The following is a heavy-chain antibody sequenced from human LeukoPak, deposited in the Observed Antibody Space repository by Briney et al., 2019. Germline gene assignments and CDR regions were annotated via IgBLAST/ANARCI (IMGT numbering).Heavy chain of an antibody. J-gene: IGHJ3*02. CDR1: GGAISGRRDY. D-gene: IGHD3-16*01. CDR2: IYYSGST. CDR3: ARNVGRGEPGGAFDM. Sequence: ASETLSLTCTVSGGAISGRRDYWGWIRQPPGKGLEWIASIYYSGSTHYNPSLKSRVTISVDTSRNQFSLKLRIATAADTAMYYCARNVGRGEPGGAFDMWGQGTMVTVSS. V-gene: IGHV4-39*01.